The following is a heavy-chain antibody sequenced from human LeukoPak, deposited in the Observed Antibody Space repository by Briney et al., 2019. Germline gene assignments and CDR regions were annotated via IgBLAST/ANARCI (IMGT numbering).Heavy chain of an antibody. J-gene: IGHJ3*02. V-gene: IGHV4-59*01. Sequence: PSETLSLTCTVSGGSIISYYWSWIRQPPGKRLEWIGYIYYSGSTNSNPSLKSRVTISADTSKNQFSLKLSSVTAADTAVYYCARGNYDSRGYSNAFDIWGQGAMVTVSS. CDR3: ARGNYDSRGYSNAFDI. CDR2: IYYSGST. CDR1: GGSIISYY. D-gene: IGHD3-22*01.